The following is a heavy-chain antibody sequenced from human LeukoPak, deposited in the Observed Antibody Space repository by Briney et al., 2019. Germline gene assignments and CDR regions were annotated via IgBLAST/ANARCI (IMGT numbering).Heavy chain of an antibody. CDR2: FDPEDGEA. CDR1: GYTLTELS. Sequence: GASVKVSCKVSGYTLTELSMHWVRQAPGKGLVWMGGFDPEDGEAIYAQKFQGRVTMTRNTSISTAYMELSSLRSEDTAVYYCARDTLGSSGIWGQGTMVTVSS. D-gene: IGHD3-22*01. J-gene: IGHJ3*02. CDR3: ARDTLGSSGI. V-gene: IGHV1-24*01.